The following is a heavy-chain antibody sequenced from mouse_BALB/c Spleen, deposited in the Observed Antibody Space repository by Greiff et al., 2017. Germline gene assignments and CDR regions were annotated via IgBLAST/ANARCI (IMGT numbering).Heavy chain of an antibody. J-gene: IGHJ3*01. CDR1: GFTFNTYA. CDR2: IRSKSNNYAT. V-gene: IGHV10-1*02. Sequence: EVKLVESGGGLVQPKGSLKLSCAASGFTFNTYAMNWVRQAPGKGLEWVARIRSKSNNYATYYADSVKDRFTISRDDSQSMLYLQMNNLKTEDTAMYYCVRQDGIPFAYWGQGTLVTVSA. D-gene: IGHD2-1*01. CDR3: VRQDGIPFAY.